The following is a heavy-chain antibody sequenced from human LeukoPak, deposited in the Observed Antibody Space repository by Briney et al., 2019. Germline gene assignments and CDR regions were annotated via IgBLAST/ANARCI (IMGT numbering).Heavy chain of an antibody. CDR3: ARVMRYRVNWFDP. CDR2: IYYSGST. Sequence: SETLSLTCTVSGGSISSYYWSWIRQPPGKGLEWIGYIYYSGSTNYNPSLKSRVTISVDTSKNQSSLKLSSVTAADTAVYYCARVMRYRVNWFDPWGQGTLVTVSS. V-gene: IGHV4-59*01. J-gene: IGHJ5*02. CDR1: GGSISSYY. D-gene: IGHD4-11*01.